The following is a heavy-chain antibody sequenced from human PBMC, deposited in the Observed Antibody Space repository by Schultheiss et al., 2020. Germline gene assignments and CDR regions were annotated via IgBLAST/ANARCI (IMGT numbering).Heavy chain of an antibody. CDR1: GFTFSNAW. Sequence: GESLKISCAASGFTFSNAWMSWVRQAPGKGLEWVGRIKSKTDGGTTDYAAPVQGRFTISRDDSKNTLYLQMNSLRAEDTAVYYCARSHLGYCSSTSCYHFDYWGQGTLVTVSS. D-gene: IGHD2-2*01. CDR3: ARSHLGYCSSTSCYHFDY. J-gene: IGHJ4*02. V-gene: IGHV3-15*05. CDR2: IKSKTDGGTT.